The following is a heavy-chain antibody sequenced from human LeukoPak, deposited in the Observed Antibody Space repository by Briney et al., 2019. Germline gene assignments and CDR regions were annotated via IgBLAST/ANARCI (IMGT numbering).Heavy chain of an antibody. V-gene: IGHV3-33*06. Sequence: GRSLRLSCAASGFTFSSYVMHWVRQAPGKGREWVAVIWYDGSNKYYADSVKGRFTISRDNSKNTLYLQMNSLRAEDTAVYYCAKDAHCSGGSCYVRGYYYYMDVWGKGTTVTVSS. J-gene: IGHJ6*03. CDR1: GFTFSSYV. CDR2: IWYDGSNK. CDR3: AKDAHCSGGSCYVRGYYYYMDV. D-gene: IGHD2-15*01.